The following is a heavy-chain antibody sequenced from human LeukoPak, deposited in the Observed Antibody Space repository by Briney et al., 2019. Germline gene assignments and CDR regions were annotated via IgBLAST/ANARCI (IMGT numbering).Heavy chain of an antibody. CDR1: GYTFTGYY. J-gene: IGHJ4*02. V-gene: IGHV1-2*04. Sequence: ASVKVSCKASGYTFTGYYMHWVRQAPGQGLEWMGGINPNSGGTNYAQKFQGWVTMTRDTSISTAYMELSRLRSDDTAVYYCARDREGSTAAGPHFDYWGQGTLVTVSS. CDR2: INPNSGGT. D-gene: IGHD6-13*01. CDR3: ARDREGSTAAGPHFDY.